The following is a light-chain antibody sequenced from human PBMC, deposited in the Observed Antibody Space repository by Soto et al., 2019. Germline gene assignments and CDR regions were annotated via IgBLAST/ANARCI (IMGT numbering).Light chain of an antibody. J-gene: IGKJ5*01. V-gene: IGKV1-33*01. CDR2: DAS. CDR3: QQSDRLPIT. Sequence: DIQMTQSPSSLSASVGDRVTITCRASQDISNYLNWYQQRPGKAPKLLIYDASNLERGVPSRFSGTRSGTHFTFAITSLQPEEVATYYCQQSDRLPITFGQGTRLEI. CDR1: QDISNY.